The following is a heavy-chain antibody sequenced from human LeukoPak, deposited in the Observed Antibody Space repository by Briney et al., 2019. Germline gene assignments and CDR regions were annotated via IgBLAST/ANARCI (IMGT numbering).Heavy chain of an antibody. J-gene: IGHJ3*02. CDR2: IYTSGST. Sequence: SETLSLTCTVSGGSISIYYWSWIRQPAGKGLEWIGRIYTSGSTNYNPSLKSRVTMSVDTSKNQFSLKLSSVTAADTAVYYCAGYYGDYATDAFDIWGQGTMVTVPS. V-gene: IGHV4-4*07. D-gene: IGHD4-17*01. CDR3: AGYYGDYATDAFDI. CDR1: GGSISIYY.